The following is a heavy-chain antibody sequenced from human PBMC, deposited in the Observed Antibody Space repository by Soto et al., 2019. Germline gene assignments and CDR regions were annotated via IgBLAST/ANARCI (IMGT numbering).Heavy chain of an antibody. CDR3: ARDQWCGDDICNAGAGVDY. Sequence: QVQLVQSGGEVKKPGASVKVSCKASGYTFARYGISWVRQAPGQGFDWMGWISGDNGDTYYAQTVQGRVTMTTDTSTNTAYMELRSLTPDDTAVYYCARDQWCGDDICNAGAGVDYWGQGALVTVSS. D-gene: IGHD2-21*02. J-gene: IGHJ4*02. CDR1: GYTFARYG. CDR2: ISGDNGDT. V-gene: IGHV1-18*01.